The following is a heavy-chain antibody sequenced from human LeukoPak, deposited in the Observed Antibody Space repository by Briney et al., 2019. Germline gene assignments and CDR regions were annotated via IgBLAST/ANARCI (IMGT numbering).Heavy chain of an antibody. D-gene: IGHD3-22*01. CDR1: GFTFSSYE. CDR3: ARDVSDDSSGYYYDWYFDL. V-gene: IGHV3-48*03. CDR2: ISSSGSTI. Sequence: GGSLRLSCAASGFTFSSYEMNWVRQAPGKGLERVSYISSSGSTIYYADSVKGRFTISRDNAKNSLYLQMNSLRAEDTAVYYCARDVSDDSSGYYYDWYFDLWGRGTLVTVSS. J-gene: IGHJ2*01.